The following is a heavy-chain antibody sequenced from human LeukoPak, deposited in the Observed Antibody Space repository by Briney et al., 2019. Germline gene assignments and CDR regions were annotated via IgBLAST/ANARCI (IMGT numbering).Heavy chain of an antibody. CDR2: INPNSGGT. J-gene: IGHJ4*02. CDR3: ARGVVVVPAALDY. Sequence: ASVKVSCKASGYTFTSYGISWVRQAPGQGLEWMGWINPNSGGTNYAQKFQGRVTMTRDTSISTAYMELSRLRSDDTAVYYCARGVVVVPAALDYWGQGTLVTVSS. CDR1: GYTFTSYG. D-gene: IGHD2-2*01. V-gene: IGHV1-2*02.